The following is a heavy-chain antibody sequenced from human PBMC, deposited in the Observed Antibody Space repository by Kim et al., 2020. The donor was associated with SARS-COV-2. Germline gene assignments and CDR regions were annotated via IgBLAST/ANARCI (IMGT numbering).Heavy chain of an antibody. J-gene: IGHJ6*02. D-gene: IGHD3-10*01. V-gene: IGHV4-61*02. Sequence: SETLSLTCTVSGGSISSGSYYWSWIRQPAGKGLEWIGRIYTSGSTNYNPSLKSRVTISVDTSKNQFSLKLSSVTAADTAVYYCARDLLLWFGEPINYGMDVWGQGTTVTVSS. CDR3: ARDLLLWFGEPINYGMDV. CDR2: IYTSGST. CDR1: GGSISSGSYY.